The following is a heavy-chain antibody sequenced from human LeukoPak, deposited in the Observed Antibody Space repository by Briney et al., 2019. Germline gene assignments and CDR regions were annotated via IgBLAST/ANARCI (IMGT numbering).Heavy chain of an antibody. Sequence: GGSLRLSCAVSGFIFSDYYMSWIRQAPGKGLEWVSYISSSGSTIYHADSVRGRFTISRDNSKNTLYLQMNRLRVEDAAVYYCARAPVTSCRGAFCYPFDYWGQGTLVTVSS. J-gene: IGHJ4*02. CDR1: GFIFSDYY. CDR2: ISSSGSTI. CDR3: ARAPVTSCRGAFCYPFDY. D-gene: IGHD2-15*01. V-gene: IGHV3-11*01.